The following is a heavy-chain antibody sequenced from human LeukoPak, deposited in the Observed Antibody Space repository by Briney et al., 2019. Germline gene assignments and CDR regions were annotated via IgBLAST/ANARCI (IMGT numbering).Heavy chain of an antibody. CDR3: AREATAAGTWFDP. J-gene: IGHJ5*02. V-gene: IGHV1-69*05. CDR1: GGTFSSYA. Sequence: SVKVSCKASGGTFSSYAISWVRQAPGQGLEWMGGIIPIFGTANYAQKFQGRVTITTDESTSTAYMELSRLRSDDTAVYYCAREATAAGTWFDPWGQGTLVTVSS. CDR2: IIPIFGTA. D-gene: IGHD6-13*01.